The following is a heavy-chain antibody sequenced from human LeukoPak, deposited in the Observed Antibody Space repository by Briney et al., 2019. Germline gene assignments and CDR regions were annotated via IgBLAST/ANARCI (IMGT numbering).Heavy chain of an antibody. J-gene: IGHJ6*02. CDR2: IWDDGNNK. V-gene: IGHV3-33*01. D-gene: IGHD3-22*01. Sequence: PGRSLRLSCAASGFTFSTYVMHWVRQAPGKGLDWVALIWDDGNNKYYADSVKGRFTISRDNSKNTLYLQMNSLRAEDTAVYYCVRGDSSGYYPPGIDYYGMDVWGQGTTVTVSS. CDR1: GFTFSTYV. CDR3: VRGDSSGYYPPGIDYYGMDV.